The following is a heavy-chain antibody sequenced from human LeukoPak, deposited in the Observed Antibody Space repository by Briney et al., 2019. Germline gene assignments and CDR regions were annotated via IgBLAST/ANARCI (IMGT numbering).Heavy chain of an antibody. CDR3: AKDTPFGGY. CDR1: GLPLRSFP. V-gene: IGHV3-23*01. D-gene: IGHD3-16*01. J-gene: IGHJ4*02. CDR2: ISGSGGST. Sequence: PGGSLRLSRAASGLPLRSFPMTWVRQAPGKGLEWVSAISGSGGSTYYADPVKGRFTISIDNSKNTRYLQMNSLRAEDTAVYYCAKDTPFGGYWGQGTLVTVSS.